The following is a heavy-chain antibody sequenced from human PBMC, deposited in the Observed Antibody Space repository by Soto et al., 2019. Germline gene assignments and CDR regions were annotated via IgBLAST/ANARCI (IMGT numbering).Heavy chain of an antibody. Sequence: GASLKVSGKASGYTFTSYGISWVRQAPGQGLEWMGWISAYNGNTNYAQKLQGRVTMTTDTSTSTAYMELRSLRSDDTAVYYCARAPREVVPAAIRCWFDPWGQGTLVTVSS. J-gene: IGHJ5*02. CDR2: ISAYNGNT. D-gene: IGHD2-2*01. CDR1: GYTFTSYG. V-gene: IGHV1-18*01. CDR3: ARAPREVVPAAIRCWFDP.